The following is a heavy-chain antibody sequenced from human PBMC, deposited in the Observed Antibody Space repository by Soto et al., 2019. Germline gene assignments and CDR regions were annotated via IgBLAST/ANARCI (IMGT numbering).Heavy chain of an antibody. J-gene: IGHJ6*02. CDR1: GYTLTELS. CDR2: INPNSGGT. V-gene: IGHV1-2*04. Sequence: ASVKVSCKVSGYTLTELSMHWVRQAPGKGLEWMGWINPNSGGTNYAQKFQGWVTMTRDTSISTAYLELSRLSSDDTAVYYCARAGIAVAGTGRYYYYGMDVWGQGTTVTVSS. D-gene: IGHD6-19*01. CDR3: ARAGIAVAGTGRYYYYGMDV.